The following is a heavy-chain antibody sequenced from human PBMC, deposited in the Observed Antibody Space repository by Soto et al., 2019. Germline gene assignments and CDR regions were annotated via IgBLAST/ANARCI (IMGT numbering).Heavy chain of an antibody. CDR2: INSDGSTT. Sequence: EVQLVESGGGLVQPGGSLRLSCVGSGFTFSTYWMHWVRQAPGKGLVWVSRINSDGSTTNYADSVKGRFTISRDNAKNTRYLQMSSLRAEDTAVYYCARDAYYDMGVWGRGTTVTVSS. CDR3: ARDAYYDMGV. J-gene: IGHJ6*02. CDR1: GFTFSTYW. V-gene: IGHV3-74*01.